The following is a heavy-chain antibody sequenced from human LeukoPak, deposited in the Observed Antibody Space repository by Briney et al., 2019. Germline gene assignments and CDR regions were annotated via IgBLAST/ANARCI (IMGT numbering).Heavy chain of an antibody. CDR1: GGSISSSSYY. D-gene: IGHD3-22*01. Sequence: SETLSLTCTVSGGSISSSSYYWGWIRQPPGKGLEWIGSIYYSGSTYYNPSLKSRVTISVDTSKNQFSLKLSSVTAADTAVYYCARVGVGDYYDSSGSDYFQHWGQGTLVTVSS. V-gene: IGHV4-39*07. CDR2: IYYSGST. J-gene: IGHJ1*01. CDR3: ARVGVGDYYDSSGSDYFQH.